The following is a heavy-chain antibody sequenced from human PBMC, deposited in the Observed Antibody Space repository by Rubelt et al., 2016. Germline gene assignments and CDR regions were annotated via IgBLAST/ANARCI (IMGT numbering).Heavy chain of an antibody. CDR1: GFTFNNYA. J-gene: IGHJ4*02. Sequence: EVRLLESGGGLLQTGGSLRLSCTASGFTFNNYAMSWVRQAPGKGLEWVSAISRSGPTGSNTYYADSVKGRFTISRDNSQNTLYLQRNGLRDEDTALYYCANSVSYCGEGCFTYHFEYWGQGVLVTVSS. D-gene: IGHD4-23*01. CDR2: ISRSGPTGSNT. V-gene: IGHV3-23*01. CDR3: ANSVSYCGEGCFTYHFEY.